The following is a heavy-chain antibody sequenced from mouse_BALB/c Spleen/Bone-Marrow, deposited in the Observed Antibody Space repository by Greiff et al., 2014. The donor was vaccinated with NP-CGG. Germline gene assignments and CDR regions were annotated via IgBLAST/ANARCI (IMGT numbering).Heavy chain of an antibody. CDR1: GYTFTSYW. J-gene: IGHJ3*01. CDR2: IYPGDGDT. CDR3: ARSGPQAY. V-gene: IGHV1-87*01. D-gene: IGHD4-1*01. Sequence: VQLVESGAELARPGASVRLSCKASGYTFTSYWMQWVKQRPGQGLEWIGAIYPGDGDTRYTQGFKGKATLTADKSSSTAYMQLSSLASEDSAVYYCARSGPQAYWGQGTLVTVSA.